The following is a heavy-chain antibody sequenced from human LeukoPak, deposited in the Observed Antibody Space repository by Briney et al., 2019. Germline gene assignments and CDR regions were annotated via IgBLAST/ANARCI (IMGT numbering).Heavy chain of an antibody. V-gene: IGHV4-39*07. CDR2: IYYSGST. CDR3: ARDSFSSYGGNSHFDY. CDR1: GGSISSSSYY. Sequence: PSETLSLTCPVTGGSISSSSYYWGWIRQPPGKGLEWIGGIYYSGSTYYNPSLKSRVTISVDTSKNQFSLKLSSVTAADTAVYYCARDSFSSYGGNSHFDYWGQGTLVTVSS. D-gene: IGHD4-23*01. J-gene: IGHJ4*02.